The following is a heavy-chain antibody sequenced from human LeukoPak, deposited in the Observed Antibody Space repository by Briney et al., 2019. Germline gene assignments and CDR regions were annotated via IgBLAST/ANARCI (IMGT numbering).Heavy chain of an antibody. J-gene: IGHJ5*02. Sequence: SETLSLTCTVSGGSISSSNYYWGWLRQPPGKGLESIGSIYYSGSTYYNPSLNSRVTISVDTSNNQFSLKVSSVNAADKAVYYCARLDGYCSGGSCYSVSFVDIWGQGTLVTVSS. D-gene: IGHD2-15*01. CDR1: GGSISSSNYY. V-gene: IGHV4-39*01. CDR3: ARLDGYCSGGSCYSVSFVDI. CDR2: IYYSGST.